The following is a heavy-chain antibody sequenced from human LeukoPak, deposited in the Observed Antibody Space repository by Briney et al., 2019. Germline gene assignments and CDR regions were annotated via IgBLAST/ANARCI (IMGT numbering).Heavy chain of an antibody. CDR3: ARGHCSGGSCYSRYYYYYMDV. J-gene: IGHJ6*03. CDR1: VGFFSGYY. CDR2: IHHRGST. D-gene: IGHD2-15*01. Sequence: SETVSLTCAFYVGFFSGYYWRWIRQPPARGLEGMGEIHHRGSTNYNPSLKSRVTISVDTSKNQFSLKLSSVTAADTAVYYCARGHCSGGSCYSRYYYYYMDVWGKGTTVTVSS. V-gene: IGHV4-34*01.